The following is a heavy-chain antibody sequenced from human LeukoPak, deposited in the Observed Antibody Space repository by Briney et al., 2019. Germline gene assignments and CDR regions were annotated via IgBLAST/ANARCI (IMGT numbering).Heavy chain of an antibody. D-gene: IGHD5-12*01. CDR1: GGSISSSSYY. CDR2: IYYSGST. J-gene: IGHJ4*02. V-gene: IGHV4-39*01. Sequence: SETLSLTCTVSGGSISSSSYYWGWIRQPPGKGLEWIGSIYYSGSTYYNPSLKSRVTISVDTSKNQFSLKLSSVTAADTAVYYCASAGYRLWIYLHYFDYWGQGTLVTVSS. CDR3: ASAGYRLWIYLHYFDY.